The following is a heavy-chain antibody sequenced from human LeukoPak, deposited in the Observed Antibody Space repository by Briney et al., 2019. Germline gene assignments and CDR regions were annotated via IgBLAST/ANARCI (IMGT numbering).Heavy chain of an antibody. CDR1: GYTFTSYA. Sequence: ASVKVSCKASGYTFTSYAMNWVRQAPGQGLEWMGWINTNTGNPTYAQGSTGRFVFSLDTSVSTAYLQICSLKAEDTAVYYCAREDGIAVAGTDAFDIWGQGTMVTVSS. D-gene: IGHD6-19*01. CDR2: INTNTGNP. J-gene: IGHJ3*02. V-gene: IGHV7-4-1*01. CDR3: AREDGIAVAGTDAFDI.